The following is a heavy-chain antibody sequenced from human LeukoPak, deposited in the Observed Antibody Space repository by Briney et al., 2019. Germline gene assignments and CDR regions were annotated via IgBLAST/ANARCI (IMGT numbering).Heavy chain of an antibody. CDR3: ARSVGATTYYYYYGMDV. J-gene: IGHJ6*02. Sequence: GGSLRLSCAASGFTFSSYSMNWVRQAPGKGLEWVSYISSSSTIYYADSVKGRFTISRDNAKNSLYLQMNSLRDEDTAVYYCARSVGATTYYYYYGMDVWGQGTTVTVSS. CDR2: ISSSSTI. CDR1: GFTFSSYS. V-gene: IGHV3-48*02. D-gene: IGHD1-26*01.